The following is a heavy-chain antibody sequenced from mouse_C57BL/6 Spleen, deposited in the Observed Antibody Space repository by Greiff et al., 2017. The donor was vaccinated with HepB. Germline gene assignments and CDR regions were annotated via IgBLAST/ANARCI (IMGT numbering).Heavy chain of an antibody. J-gene: IGHJ2*01. V-gene: IGHV1-42*01. D-gene: IGHD1-1*01. CDR1: GYSFTGYY. Sequence: VQLQQSGPELVKPGASVKISCKASGYSFTGYYMNWVKQSPEKSLEWIGEINPSTGGTTYNQKFKAKATLTVDKSSSTAYMQLKSLTSEDSAVYYCARDYYGSLDYWGQGTTLTVSS. CDR3: ARDYYGSLDY. CDR2: INPSTGGT.